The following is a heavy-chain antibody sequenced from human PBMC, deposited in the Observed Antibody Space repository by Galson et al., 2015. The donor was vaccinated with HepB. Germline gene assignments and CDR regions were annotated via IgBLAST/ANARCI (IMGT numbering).Heavy chain of an antibody. J-gene: IGHJ4*02. V-gene: IGHV3-48*01. D-gene: IGHD2-8*02. CDR2: IGKTSRGI. Sequence: SLRLSCAASGFNFSAYSMNWVRQAPGEGLQWVSYIGKTSRGIYYTDSVKGRFTISRDNAKNSVTLQMHRLRVEDTAVYYCVRWGCFDSWGQGTLVIVSS. CDR1: GFNFSAYS. CDR3: VRWGCFDS.